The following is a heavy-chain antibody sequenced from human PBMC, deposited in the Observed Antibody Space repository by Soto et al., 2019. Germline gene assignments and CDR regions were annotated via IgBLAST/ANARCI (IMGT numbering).Heavy chain of an antibody. CDR2: ISSSSSYI. V-gene: IGHV3-21*01. CDR3: ARGYYDSSGYYYAFDI. J-gene: IGHJ3*02. CDR1: GFTFSSYS. D-gene: IGHD3-22*01. Sequence: GGSLRLSCAASGFTFSSYSMNWVRQAPGKGLEWVPSISSSSSYIYYADSVKGRFTISRDNAKNSLYLQMNSLRAEDTAVYYCARGYYDSSGYYYAFDIWGQGTMVTVSS.